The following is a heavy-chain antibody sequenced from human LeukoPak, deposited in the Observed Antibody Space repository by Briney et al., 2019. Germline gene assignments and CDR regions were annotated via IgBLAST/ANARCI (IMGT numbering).Heavy chain of an antibody. D-gene: IGHD5-18*01. V-gene: IGHV3-30*18. J-gene: IGHJ4*02. CDR1: GFTFSTYG. CDR3: AKDMGETAMLSGE. CDR2: ISSDGSYK. Sequence: PGGSLRLSCAASGFTFSTYGMHWLRQAPGKGLEWVSVISSDGSYKDYADSVKGRFTISRDNSKNTLYLQMNSLRVEDTAVFYCAKDMGETAMLSGEWGQGTLVTVSS.